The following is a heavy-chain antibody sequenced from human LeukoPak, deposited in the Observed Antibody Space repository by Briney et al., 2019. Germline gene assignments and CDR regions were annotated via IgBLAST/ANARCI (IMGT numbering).Heavy chain of an antibody. D-gene: IGHD6-6*01. Sequence: GGSLRLSCATSGFTFSPYPMHWVRQAPGKGLEWVAVIAYDGGNIFYAPSVRGRFTISRDNSRGTLSLQMNSLKVEDTALYYCVRDPSARFYFDYWGQGTLATVSS. CDR3: VRDPSARFYFDY. J-gene: IGHJ4*02. V-gene: IGHV3-30*03. CDR2: IAYDGGNI. CDR1: GFTFSPYP.